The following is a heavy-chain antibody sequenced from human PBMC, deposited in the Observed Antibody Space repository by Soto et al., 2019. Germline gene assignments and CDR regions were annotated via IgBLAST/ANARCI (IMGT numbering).Heavy chain of an antibody. CDR2: ISAYNGNT. J-gene: IGHJ5*02. V-gene: IGHV1-18*01. CDR3: ARDFWFDP. Sequence: ASVPVSCPASGSTFPSYGISWVRQAPGQGLEWMGWISAYNGNTNYAQKLQGRVTMTTDTSTSTAYMELRSLRSDDKAVYYCARDFWFDPWGQGTLVTVSS. CDR1: GSTFPSYG.